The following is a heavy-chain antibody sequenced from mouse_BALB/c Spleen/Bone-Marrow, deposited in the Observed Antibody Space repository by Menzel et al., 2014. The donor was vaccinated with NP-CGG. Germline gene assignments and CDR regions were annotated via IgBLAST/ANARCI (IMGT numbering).Heavy chain of an antibody. D-gene: IGHD2-4*01. Sequence: MQRVESGPGLVAPSQSLSITCTVSGFSLTGYGVNWVRQPPGKGLEWLGMIWGDGSTDYNSALKSRLSISKDNSKSQVFLKMNSLQTDDTARYYCASSTMITTGFAYWGQGTLVTVSA. CDR2: IWGDGST. CDR3: ASSTMITTGFAY. CDR1: GFSLTGYG. J-gene: IGHJ3*01. V-gene: IGHV2-6-7*01.